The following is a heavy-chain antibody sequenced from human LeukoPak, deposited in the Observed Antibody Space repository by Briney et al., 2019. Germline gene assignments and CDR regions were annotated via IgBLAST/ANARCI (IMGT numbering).Heavy chain of an antibody. J-gene: IGHJ4*02. CDR3: ARDRLDTAMDY. CDR1: GYTFTSYA. Sequence: ASVKVSCKASGYTFTSYAMHWVRQAPGQRLEWMGWINAGNGNTKYSQKFQGRVTITRDTSASTAYMELSSLRSEDTAVYYCARDRLDTAMDYWGQGTLVAVSS. D-gene: IGHD5-18*01. V-gene: IGHV1-3*01. CDR2: INAGNGNT.